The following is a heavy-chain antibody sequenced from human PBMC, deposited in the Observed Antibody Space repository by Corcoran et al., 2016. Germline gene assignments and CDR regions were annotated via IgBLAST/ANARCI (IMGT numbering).Heavy chain of an antibody. Sequence: QLQLQESGPGLVKPSETLSLTCTVSGGSISSSSYYWGWIRQPPGKGLEWIGSIYYSGSTYYNPSLKSRVTISVDTSKNQFSLKRSSVTAADTAVYYCARTAGSNYDFWSGYFNWFDPWGQGTLVTVSS. D-gene: IGHD3-3*01. CDR3: ARTAGSNYDFWSGYFNWFDP. J-gene: IGHJ5*02. CDR2: IYYSGST. CDR1: GGSISSSSYY. V-gene: IGHV4-39*07.